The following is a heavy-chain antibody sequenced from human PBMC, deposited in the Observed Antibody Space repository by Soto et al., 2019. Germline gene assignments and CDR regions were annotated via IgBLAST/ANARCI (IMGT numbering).Heavy chain of an antibody. D-gene: IGHD3-22*01. J-gene: IGHJ4*02. CDR2: ISYDGSNK. Sequence: QTGGSLRLSCAASGFTSSSYAMHWVRQAPGKGLEWVAVISYDGSNKYYADSVKGRFTISRDNSKNTLYLQMNSLRAEDTAVYYCARDQFYYDSSGVPIYWGQGTLVTVSS. V-gene: IGHV3-30-3*01. CDR1: GFTSSSYA. CDR3: ARDQFYYDSSGVPIY.